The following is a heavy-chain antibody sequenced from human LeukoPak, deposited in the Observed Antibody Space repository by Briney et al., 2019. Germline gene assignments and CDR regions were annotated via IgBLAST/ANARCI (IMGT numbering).Heavy chain of an antibody. CDR3: ARDPLTYYDFWSGSPRTKYYFDY. CDR1: GGTFSSYA. Sequence: ASVKVSCKASGGTFSSYAISWVRQAPGQGLEWMGGIIPIFGTANYAQKFQGRVTITTDESTSTAYMELSSLRSEDTAVYYCARDPLTYYDFWSGSPRTKYYFDYWGQGTLVTVSS. J-gene: IGHJ4*02. D-gene: IGHD3-3*01. V-gene: IGHV1-69*05. CDR2: IIPIFGTA.